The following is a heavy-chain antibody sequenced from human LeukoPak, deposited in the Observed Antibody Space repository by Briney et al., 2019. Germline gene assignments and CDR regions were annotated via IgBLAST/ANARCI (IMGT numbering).Heavy chain of an antibody. V-gene: IGHV4-34*01. CDR2: INHSGST. CDR3: ARDGGSAHNWFDP. J-gene: IGHJ5*02. Sequence: SETLSLTCAVYGGSFSGYYWSWIRRPPGKGLEWIGEINHSGSTNYNPSLKSRVTISVDTSKNQFSLKLSSVTAADTAVYYCARDGGSAHNWFDPWGQGTLVTVPS. CDR1: GGSFSGYY. D-gene: IGHD2-15*01.